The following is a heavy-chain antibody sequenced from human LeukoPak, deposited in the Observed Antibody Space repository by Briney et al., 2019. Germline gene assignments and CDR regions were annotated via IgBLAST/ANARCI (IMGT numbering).Heavy chain of an antibody. CDR1: GGSISSYY. V-gene: IGHV4-59*08. Sequence: SETLSLTCTVSGGSISSYYWSWIRQPPGKGLEWIGYIYYSGSTNYNPSLKSRVTISVDTSKNQFSLNLRSVTAADTAVYYCARHGGGTYLQYWGQGALVIVSA. D-gene: IGHD1-26*01. CDR3: ARHGGGTYLQY. J-gene: IGHJ4*02. CDR2: IYYSGST.